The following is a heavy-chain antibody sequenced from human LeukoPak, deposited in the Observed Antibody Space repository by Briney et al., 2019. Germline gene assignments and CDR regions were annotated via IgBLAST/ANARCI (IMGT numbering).Heavy chain of an antibody. D-gene: IGHD5-18*01. V-gene: IGHV3-7*01. CDR3: ARGYSYGSTGTY. J-gene: IGHJ4*02. CDR2: IKQDGSEK. Sequence: PGGSLRLSCTASGFTFSTSWMSWVRQAPGKGLEWAANIKQDGSEKYYVDSVRGRFTISRDNAKNSLYLRLNSLRVEDTAVYYCARGYSYGSTGTYWGQGALVTVSS. CDR1: GFTFSTSW.